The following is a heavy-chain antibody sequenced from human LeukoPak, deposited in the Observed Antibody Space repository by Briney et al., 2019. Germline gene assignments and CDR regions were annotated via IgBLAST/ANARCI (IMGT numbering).Heavy chain of an antibody. V-gene: IGHV4-4*02. CDR2: IYHSGST. CDR3: ARKTYDSTGPTPHPDVFDI. CDR1: GFTFSSYA. D-gene: IGHD3-22*01. Sequence: NAGGSLRLSCAASGFTFSSYAMHWVRQPPGKGLEWIGEIYHSGSTNYNPSLKSRVTISVDKSKNQSSLKLSSVTAADTAVYYCARKTYDSTGPTPHPDVFDIWGQGTMVTVSS. J-gene: IGHJ3*02.